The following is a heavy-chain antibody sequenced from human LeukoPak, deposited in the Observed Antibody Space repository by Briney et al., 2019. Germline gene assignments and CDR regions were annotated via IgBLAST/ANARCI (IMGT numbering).Heavy chain of an antibody. CDR2: ISAYNGNT. V-gene: IGHV1-18*01. J-gene: IGHJ5*02. CDR3: AREKGIRITIYQGWFDP. CDR1: GYTFTSYG. D-gene: IGHD3-3*01. Sequence: EASVKVSCKASGYTFTSYGISWVRQAPGQGLEWMGWISAYNGNTNYAQKLQGRVTMTTDTSTSTAYMELRSLRSDDTAVYYCAREKGIRITIYQGWFDPWGQGTLVTVSS.